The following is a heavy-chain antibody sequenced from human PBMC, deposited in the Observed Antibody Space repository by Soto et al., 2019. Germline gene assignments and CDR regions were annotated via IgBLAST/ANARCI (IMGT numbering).Heavy chain of an antibody. CDR2: INADGTVA. CDR3: AILSLRFDP. Sequence: EVQLVEAGGGLGQPGGSLTLSCEASGFDFRSFWIHWVRQVPGKGLVWVSRINADGTVATYADSVKGRFITSRDNAKNTLYLQMNSLRVDDTAVYYCAILSLRFDPWAREPWSPSLQ. CDR1: GFDFRSFW. V-gene: IGHV3-74*01. J-gene: IGHJ5*02.